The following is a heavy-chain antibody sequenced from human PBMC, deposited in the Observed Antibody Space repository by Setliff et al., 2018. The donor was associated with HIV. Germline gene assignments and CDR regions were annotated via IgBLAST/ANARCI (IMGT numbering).Heavy chain of an antibody. CDR2: IYWDDNK. J-gene: IGHJ4*02. Sequence: SGPTLVNPPQTLTLTCTFSGFSLSTGGVGLGWLRQPPGKAPECLGIIYWDDNKRYTPSLQDRLTITKDTFRHQVVLTMTNMAPVDTGTYYCAHSRMGVSGWPVFDSWGQGTLVTVSS. D-gene: IGHD3-16*01. CDR3: AHSRMGVSGWPVFDS. V-gene: IGHV2-5*02. CDR1: GFSLSTGGVG.